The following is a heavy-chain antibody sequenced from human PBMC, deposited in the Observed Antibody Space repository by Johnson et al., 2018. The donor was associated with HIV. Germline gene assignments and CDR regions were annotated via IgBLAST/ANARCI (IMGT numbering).Heavy chain of an antibody. D-gene: IGHD5-18*01. Sequence: VQLVESGGGLIKPGGSLRLSCAASNFTFKDYYMNWIRQAPGKGLEWLSYISGSGFDTFYADSVRGRFTISRDNAKKSLYLQMNSLRAEDTAVYYCARWVDTTFDIWGQGTMVTVSS. J-gene: IGHJ3*02. V-gene: IGHV3-11*04. CDR2: ISGSGFDT. CDR3: ARWVDTTFDI. CDR1: NFTFKDYY.